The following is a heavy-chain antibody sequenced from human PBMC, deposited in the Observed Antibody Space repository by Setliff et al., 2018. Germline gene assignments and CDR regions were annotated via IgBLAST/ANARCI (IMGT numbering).Heavy chain of an antibody. J-gene: IGHJ6*03. V-gene: IGHV4-39*07. CDR1: GDSISSMSYY. Sequence: SETLSLTCAVYGDSISSMSYYWGWIRQPPGKGLEWIGRILFSGDTYYNPSLNSRVTISADTSKNQFSLNLSSVTAADTAVYYCARDNRARHYMDVWGKGTTVTVSS. CDR3: ARDNRARHYMDV. D-gene: IGHD3-10*01. CDR2: ILFSGDT.